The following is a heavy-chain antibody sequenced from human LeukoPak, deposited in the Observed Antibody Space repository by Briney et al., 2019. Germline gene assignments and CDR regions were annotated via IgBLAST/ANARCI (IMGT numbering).Heavy chain of an antibody. CDR2: VSYDGSNK. V-gene: IGHV3-30*03. CDR1: GINISSYG. J-gene: IGHJ4*02. CDR3: ARDKLAYYYGSGSHDFDY. Sequence: GGSLRLSCATSGINISSYGMHWVRQAPGKGLEWVAVVSYDGSNKYYADSVKGRFTISRDNSKNTLYLQMNSLTSEDTAVYYCARDKLAYYYGSGSHDFDYWGQGTLVTVSS. D-gene: IGHD3-10*01.